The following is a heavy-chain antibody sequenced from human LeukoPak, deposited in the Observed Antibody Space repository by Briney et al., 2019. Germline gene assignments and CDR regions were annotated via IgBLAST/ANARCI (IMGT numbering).Heavy chain of an antibody. CDR2: IRSKAYRGTT. CDR1: GFTFGDHA. J-gene: IGHJ6*02. V-gene: IGHV3-49*04. CDR3: TRGPIQLWLYPGMDV. D-gene: IGHD5-18*01. Sequence: GRSRRLSCTAFGFTFGDHAISWVRQAPGKGLEWVGFIRSKAYRGTTEYAASVKGRFTISREDSISIAYLQMNSLKTEDTAVYYCTRGPIQLWLYPGMDVWGQGTTVIVSS.